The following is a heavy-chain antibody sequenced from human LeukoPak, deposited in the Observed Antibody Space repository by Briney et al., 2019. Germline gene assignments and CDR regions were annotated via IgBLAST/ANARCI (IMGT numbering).Heavy chain of an antibody. CDR3: ARDSLPNYYNSGGHFDY. J-gene: IGHJ4*02. Sequence: GGSLRLSCAASGFTFSNYDMNWVRQAPGKGLEWISYISSSSSTIYYADSVKGRFTISRDNAKNSLYLQMNSLRAEDTAVYYCARDSLPNYYNSGGHFDYWGQGTLVTVSS. D-gene: IGHD3-22*01. V-gene: IGHV3-48*04. CDR1: GFTFSNYD. CDR2: ISSSSSTI.